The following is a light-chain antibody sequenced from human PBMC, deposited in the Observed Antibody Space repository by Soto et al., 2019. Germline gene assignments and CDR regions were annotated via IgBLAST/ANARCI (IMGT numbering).Light chain of an antibody. V-gene: IGKV3-15*01. CDR2: AAS. Sequence: EIVMTQSPATLSLSPGERATLSCRASQAVSSNLAWYQQKPGQAPRLLIYAASTRAAGIPDRFSGSGSGTGFTLTITSLQSEDFAVYYCQHYNNWPFTFGPGTKVDI. J-gene: IGKJ3*01. CDR1: QAVSSN. CDR3: QHYNNWPFT.